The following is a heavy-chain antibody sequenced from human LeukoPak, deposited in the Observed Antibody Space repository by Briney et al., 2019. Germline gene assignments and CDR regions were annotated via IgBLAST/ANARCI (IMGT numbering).Heavy chain of an antibody. Sequence: SETLSLTCTLSGGSISTYYWSWIRQPPGKGLEWIGYIYHSGSTNYNPSLKSRVTISVDTSKNQFSLKLSSVAAADTAVYYCARGGGYAGPIGYWGQGALVTVSS. V-gene: IGHV4-59*01. CDR2: IYHSGST. J-gene: IGHJ4*02. CDR1: GGSISTYY. D-gene: IGHD5-12*01. CDR3: ARGGGYAGPIGY.